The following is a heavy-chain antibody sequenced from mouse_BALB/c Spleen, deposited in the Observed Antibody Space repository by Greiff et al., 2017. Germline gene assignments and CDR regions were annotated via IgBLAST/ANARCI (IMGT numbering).Heavy chain of an antibody. V-gene: IGHV1-20*02. J-gene: IGHJ4*01. CDR2: INPYNGDT. CDR3: ARLRETVRLRAYAMDY. CDR1: GYSFTGYF. Sequence: EVQLQQSGPELVKPGASVKISCTASGYSFTGYFMNWVMQSPGKSLEWIGRINPYNGDTFYNQKFKGKATLTVDKSSSTAHMELRSLASEDSAVYYGARLRETVRLRAYAMDYWGQGTSVTVSS. D-gene: IGHD1-2*01.